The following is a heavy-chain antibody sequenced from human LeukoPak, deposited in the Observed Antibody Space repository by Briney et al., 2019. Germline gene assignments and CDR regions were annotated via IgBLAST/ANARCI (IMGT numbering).Heavy chain of an antibody. Sequence: GGSLRLSCAASGFTFSSYGMHWVRQAPGKGLEWVAVISYDGSNKYYADSAKGRFTISRDNSKNTLYLQMNSLRAEDTAVYYCAKDWSSACEYWGQGTLVTVSS. CDR2: ISYDGSNK. D-gene: IGHD1-26*01. V-gene: IGHV3-30*18. CDR1: GFTFSSYG. CDR3: AKDWSSACEY. J-gene: IGHJ4*02.